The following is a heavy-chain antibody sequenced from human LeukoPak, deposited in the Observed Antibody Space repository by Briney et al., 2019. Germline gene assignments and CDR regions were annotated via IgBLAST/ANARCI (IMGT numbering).Heavy chain of an antibody. Sequence: GGSLRLSCAASGFTFSSYSMNWVRQAPGKGLEWVSGISDSGGITYYADSVKGRFTISRDNSKNTLYLQMNSLRAEDTAVYYCAKKSSGWRFDYWGQGTLVTASS. CDR1: GFTFSSYS. J-gene: IGHJ4*02. V-gene: IGHV3-23*01. D-gene: IGHD6-19*01. CDR3: AKKSSGWRFDY. CDR2: ISDSGGIT.